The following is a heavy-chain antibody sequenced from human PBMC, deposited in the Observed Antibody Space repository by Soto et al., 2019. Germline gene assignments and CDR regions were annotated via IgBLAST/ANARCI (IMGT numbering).Heavy chain of an antibody. Sequence: QVQLVESGGGVVQPGRSLRLSCAASGFIFSSYGMHWVRQAPGKGLEWVAVISYEGSHTYYADSVKGRFTITRDNSKNPLYLHMNSLRPEDTAVYYCAKEVHCGGGSCSWSEGFDYWGQGTLLTVSS. V-gene: IGHV3-30*18. D-gene: IGHD2-15*01. J-gene: IGHJ4*02. CDR2: ISYEGSHT. CDR1: GFIFSSYG. CDR3: AKEVHCGGGSCSWSEGFDY.